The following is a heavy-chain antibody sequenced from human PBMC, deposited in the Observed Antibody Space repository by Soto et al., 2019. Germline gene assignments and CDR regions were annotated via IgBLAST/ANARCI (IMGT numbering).Heavy chain of an antibody. CDR1: GYTFTSYG. D-gene: IGHD5-12*01. Sequence: GASVKVSCKASGYTFTSYGISWVRQAPGQGLEWMGWISAYNGNTNYAQKLQGRVTMTTDTSTSTAYMELRSLRSDDTAVYYCARTVEMATITGDYYYYGMDVWGQGTTVTVSS. J-gene: IGHJ6*02. V-gene: IGHV1-18*01. CDR2: ISAYNGNT. CDR3: ARTVEMATITGDYYYYGMDV.